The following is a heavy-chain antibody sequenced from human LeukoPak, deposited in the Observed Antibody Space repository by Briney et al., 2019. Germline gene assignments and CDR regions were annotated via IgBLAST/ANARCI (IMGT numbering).Heavy chain of an antibody. J-gene: IGHJ5*02. Sequence: SETLSLTCTVSGGSISSYYWSWIRQPPGKGLEWIGHINTSGSTNYNPSLNSRATISVNTSKNQFTLKLSSVTAADWAVFYCARDIRNRGVTKWFDPWGQGRLVTVSS. CDR2: INTSGST. CDR1: GGSISSYY. V-gene: IGHV4-4*07. CDR3: ARDIRNRGVTKWFDP. D-gene: IGHD3-10*01.